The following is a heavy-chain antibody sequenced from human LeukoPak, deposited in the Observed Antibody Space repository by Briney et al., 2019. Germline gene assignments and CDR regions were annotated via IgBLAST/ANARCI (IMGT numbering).Heavy chain of an antibody. CDR1: GYTFTSYD. Sequence: ASVKVSCKASGYTFTSYDINWVRQATGQGLEWMGWMNPNSGNTGYAQKFQGRVTITRNTSISTAYMELSRLRSDDTAVYYCARKIGSSSAEDYWGQGTLVTVSS. D-gene: IGHD6-6*01. CDR3: ARKIGSSSAEDY. CDR2: MNPNSGNT. J-gene: IGHJ4*02. V-gene: IGHV1-8*03.